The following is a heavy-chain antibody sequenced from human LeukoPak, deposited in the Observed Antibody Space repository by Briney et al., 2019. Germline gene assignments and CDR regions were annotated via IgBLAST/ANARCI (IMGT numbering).Heavy chain of an antibody. CDR1: GASVTAYH. J-gene: IGHJ4*02. D-gene: IGHD1-1*01. CDR2: IDTSGTT. V-gene: IGHV4-4*09. Sequence: SETLSLTCSVCGASVTAYHWTWIRQPPGKGLEWIGYIDTSGTTNYIPSLKSRAFISVDTSKNQFSLRLTSVTAADTAVYYCGGTATAGTVDFWGRGALVTVSS. CDR3: GGTATAGTVDF.